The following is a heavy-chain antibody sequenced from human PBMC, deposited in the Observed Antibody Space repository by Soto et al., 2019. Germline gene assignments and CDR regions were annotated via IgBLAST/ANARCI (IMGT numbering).Heavy chain of an antibody. Sequence: QVQLVESGGGVVQPGRSLRLSCAASGFTFSSYGMHWVRQAPGKGLELVAVISYDGSNKYYADSVKGRFTISRDNSKNTLYLQMNSLRAEDTSVYYCAKGYRYGYDFDYWGQGTLVTVSS. J-gene: IGHJ4*02. D-gene: IGHD5-18*01. V-gene: IGHV3-30*18. CDR3: AKGYRYGYDFDY. CDR2: ISYDGSNK. CDR1: GFTFSSYG.